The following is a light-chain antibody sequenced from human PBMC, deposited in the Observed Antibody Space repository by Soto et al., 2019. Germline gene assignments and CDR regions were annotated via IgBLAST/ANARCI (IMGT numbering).Light chain of an antibody. CDR1: SSDIGSYNY. V-gene: IGLV2-14*01. CDR3: SSYAGSNNFV. CDR2: EVR. J-gene: IGLJ1*01. Sequence: QSVLTQPASVSGSPGQSITISCTGTSSDIGSYNYVAWYQQFPGKTPKLIIYEVRNRPSGVSFRFSGSKSGNTASLTISGLQAEDEADYYCSSYAGSNNFVFGTGTKLTVL.